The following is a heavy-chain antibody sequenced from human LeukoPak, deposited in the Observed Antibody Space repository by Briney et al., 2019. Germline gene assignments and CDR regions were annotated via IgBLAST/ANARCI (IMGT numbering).Heavy chain of an antibody. CDR1: GFTFSNHG. CDR2: ISGSGGST. V-gene: IGHV3-23*01. Sequence: GGSLRLSCAASGFTFSNHGMHWVRQAPGKGLEWVSAISGSGGSTYYADSVKGRFTISRDNSKNTLYPQMNSLRAEDTAVYYCAKDTGTWELRDPFDYWGQGTLVTVSS. CDR3: AKDTGTWELRDPFDY. D-gene: IGHD1-26*01. J-gene: IGHJ4*02.